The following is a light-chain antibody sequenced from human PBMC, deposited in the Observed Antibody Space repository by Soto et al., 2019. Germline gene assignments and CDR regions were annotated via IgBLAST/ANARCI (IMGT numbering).Light chain of an antibody. Sequence: DIQMTQSPSSLSASVGDRVTITCRASQSISSWLVWYQQKPGKAPKLLIFQASILESEVPSRFSGSGSGTEFTLTINSLQPDDFAAYYCQQYDRYPYTFGQGTKLEIK. CDR1: QSISSW. V-gene: IGKV1-5*03. CDR2: QAS. CDR3: QQYDRYPYT. J-gene: IGKJ2*01.